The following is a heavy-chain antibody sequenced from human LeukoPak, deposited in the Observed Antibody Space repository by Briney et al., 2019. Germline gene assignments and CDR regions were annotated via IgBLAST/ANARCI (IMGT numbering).Heavy chain of an antibody. D-gene: IGHD6-13*01. J-gene: IGHJ6*02. Sequence: PSETLSLTCTVSGGSISSGGYYWSWVRQAPGKGLEWVANIKQDGSEKYYVDSVKGRFTISRDNAKNSLYLQMNSLRAEDTAVYYCARSAAARGAPYYYYYGMDVWGQGTTVTVSS. CDR1: GGSISSGGYY. CDR2: IKQDGSEK. CDR3: ARSAAARGAPYYYYYGMDV. V-gene: IGHV3-7*01.